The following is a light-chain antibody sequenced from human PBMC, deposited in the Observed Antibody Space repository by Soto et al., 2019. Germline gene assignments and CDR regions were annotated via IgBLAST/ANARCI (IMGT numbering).Light chain of an antibody. Sequence: QSALTQPRSVSGSPGQSLTISCTGTNSDVDDYRYVSWYQQFPGTAPKLVIYGVNQRPSGVPNRFSASNSDNTASLTISGLQAEDEADYYCCSYVTTPEIFGTGTKLTVL. V-gene: IGLV2-11*01. CDR2: GVN. J-gene: IGLJ1*01. CDR1: NSDVDDYRY. CDR3: CSYVTTPEI.